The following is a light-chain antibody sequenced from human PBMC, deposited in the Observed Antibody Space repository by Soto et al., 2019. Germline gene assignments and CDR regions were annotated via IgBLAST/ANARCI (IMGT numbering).Light chain of an antibody. V-gene: IGLV1-51*01. CDR2: DND. Sequence: QSVLTQPPSVSAAPGQTVTISCSGSSSTIGSNYVSWFQQVPGTAPKLLIYDNDKRPSGIPDRFSGSKSGTSATLGITGLQIGDEADYYCGTWDSSRKGPDVLGTGTKVTVL. J-gene: IGLJ1*01. CDR3: GTWDSSRKGPDV. CDR1: SSTIGSNY.